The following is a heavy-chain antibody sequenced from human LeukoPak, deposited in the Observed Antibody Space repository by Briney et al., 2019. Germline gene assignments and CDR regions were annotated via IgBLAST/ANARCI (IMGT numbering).Heavy chain of an antibody. D-gene: IGHD4-17*01. J-gene: IGHJ4*02. Sequence: SVNVSCKASGGTFSSYAISWVRQAPGQGLEWMGGIIPIFGTANYAQKLQGRVTITADESTSTAYMELSSLRSEDTAVYYCARDMDDYGFDYWGQGTLVTVSS. V-gene: IGHV1-69*13. CDR2: IIPIFGTA. CDR3: ARDMDDYGFDY. CDR1: GGTFSSYA.